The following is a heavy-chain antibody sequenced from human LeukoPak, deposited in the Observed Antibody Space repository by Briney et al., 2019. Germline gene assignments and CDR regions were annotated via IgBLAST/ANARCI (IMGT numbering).Heavy chain of an antibody. Sequence: VASVKVSCKASGYTFTSYGISWVRQAPGQGLEWMGWMNPNSGNTGYAQKFQGRVTMTRNTSISTAYMELSSLRSEDTAVYYCARGVRPRRNYDILTGYLDREYYFDYWGQGTLVTVSS. D-gene: IGHD3-9*01. CDR2: MNPNSGNT. V-gene: IGHV1-8*02. J-gene: IGHJ4*02. CDR1: GYTFTSYG. CDR3: ARGVRPRRNYDILTGYLDREYYFDY.